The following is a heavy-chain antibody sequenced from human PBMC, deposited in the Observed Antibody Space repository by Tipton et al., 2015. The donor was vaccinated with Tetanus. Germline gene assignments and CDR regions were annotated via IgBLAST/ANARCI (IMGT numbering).Heavy chain of an antibody. D-gene: IGHD1-26*01. J-gene: IGHJ4*02. V-gene: IGHV4-31*03. Sequence: TLSLTCTVSGASINAGGYLWTWVRQHPGKGLEWIGNIYYTELTSYTPSLNSRVSISVDTYKNQFSLSLTSVTAAYTAVYFCARGLPREPFYLDYWGQG. CDR2: IYYTELT. CDR1: GASINAGGYL. CDR3: ARGLPREPFYLDY.